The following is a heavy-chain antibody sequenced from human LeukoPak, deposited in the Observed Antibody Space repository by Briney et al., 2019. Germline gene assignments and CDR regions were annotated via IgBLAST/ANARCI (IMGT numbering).Heavy chain of an antibody. Sequence: GASVKVSCKASGYTFNTFGITWVRQAPGQGLEWLGWIAVYNGNTNYAQKLLGRVTMTTDTSTSTAYMELRSLRSDDTAVYYCARDMGYYGSGSFWYYFDYWGQGTLVTVSS. CDR1: GYTFNTFG. CDR2: IAVYNGNT. J-gene: IGHJ4*02. CDR3: ARDMGYYGSGSFWYYFDY. D-gene: IGHD3-10*01. V-gene: IGHV1-18*01.